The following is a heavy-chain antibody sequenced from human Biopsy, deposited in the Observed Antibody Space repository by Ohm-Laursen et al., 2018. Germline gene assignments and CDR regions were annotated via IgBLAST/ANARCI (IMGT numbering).Heavy chain of an antibody. Sequence: TLSLTCTVSGGSISSDYWSWIRQHPGKGLEWIGYIYHTGTTSYNPSLESQATISIDTSKNQFSLKMTSVTDADTAVYYCARATVETASFDFWGQGTLVTVSS. CDR3: ARATVETASFDF. J-gene: IGHJ4*02. V-gene: IGHV4-31*01. D-gene: IGHD5-18*01. CDR2: IYHTGTT. CDR1: GGSISSDY.